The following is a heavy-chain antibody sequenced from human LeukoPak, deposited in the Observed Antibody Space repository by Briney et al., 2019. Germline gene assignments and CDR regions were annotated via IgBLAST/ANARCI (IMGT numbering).Heavy chain of an antibody. CDR3: ARGGYCSGTSCYVDY. J-gene: IGHJ4*02. CDR2: IYYSGST. CDR1: GGSITSGIYY. Sequence: SETLSLTCTVSGGSITSGIYYWNWIRQHPGKGLEWIGNIYYSGSTHYNPSPKSRLTISVDTSKNQFSLELTSVTAADTAVYYCARGGYCSGTSCYVDYWGQGTLVTVSS. V-gene: IGHV4-31*03. D-gene: IGHD2-2*01.